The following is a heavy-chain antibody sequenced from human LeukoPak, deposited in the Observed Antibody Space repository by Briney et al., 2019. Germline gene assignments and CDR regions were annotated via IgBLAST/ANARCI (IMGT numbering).Heavy chain of an antibody. Sequence: SETLSLTCTVSGGSLSSGNYYWSWIRQPPGKGLEWIGYIYYSGSTNYNPSLKSRVTISRDTSKSQFSLKMSSVTAADTAVYYCARDVSTGFDYWGQGTLVTVSS. V-gene: IGHV4-61*01. J-gene: IGHJ4*02. CDR2: IYYSGST. D-gene: IGHD3-9*01. CDR3: ARDVSTGFDY. CDR1: GGSLSSGNYY.